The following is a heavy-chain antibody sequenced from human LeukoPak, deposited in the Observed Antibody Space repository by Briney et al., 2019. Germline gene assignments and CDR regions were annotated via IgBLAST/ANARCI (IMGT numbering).Heavy chain of an antibody. CDR3: AKALSTVTTSGYFDY. V-gene: IGHV3-23*01. D-gene: IGHD4-17*01. J-gene: IGHJ4*02. CDR1: GFTFGSYA. Sequence: GGSLRLSCAASGFTFGSYAMSWVRQAPGKGLEWVSAISGSGGSTYYADSVKGRFTISRDNSKNTLYLQMNSLRAEDTAVYYCAKALSTVTTSGYFDYWGQGTLVTVSS. CDR2: ISGSGGST.